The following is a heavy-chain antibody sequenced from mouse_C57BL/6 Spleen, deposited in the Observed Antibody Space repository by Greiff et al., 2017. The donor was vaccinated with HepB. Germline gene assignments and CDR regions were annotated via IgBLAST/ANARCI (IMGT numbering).Heavy chain of an antibody. CDR1: GYAFSSSW. Sequence: VQLQQSGPELVKPGASVKISCKASGYAFSSSWMNWVKQRPGKGLEWIGRIYPGDGDTNYNGKFKGKATLTADKSSSTAYMQLSSLTSEDSAVYFCAREGDSSDYYAMDHWGQGTSVTVSS. CDR2: IYPGDGDT. J-gene: IGHJ4*01. D-gene: IGHD3-2*02. CDR3: AREGDSSDYYAMDH. V-gene: IGHV1-82*01.